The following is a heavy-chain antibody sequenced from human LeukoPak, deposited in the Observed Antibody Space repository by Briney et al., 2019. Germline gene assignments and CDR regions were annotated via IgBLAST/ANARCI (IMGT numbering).Heavy chain of an antibody. CDR3: ERGRVVWLEEGWSDDL. V-gene: IGHV1-8*01. Sequence: ASVKASCKASGYTFTNYDFNWVRQATGQGLEWVGWVSPTSGKTEYAQKFQGRVTMTRNASINTVYIELNSLRSEDTAVYDCERGRVVWLEEGWSDDLWCGGALLTVSS. J-gene: IGHJ2*01. CDR2: VSPTSGKT. CDR1: GYTFTNYD. D-gene: IGHD6-19*01.